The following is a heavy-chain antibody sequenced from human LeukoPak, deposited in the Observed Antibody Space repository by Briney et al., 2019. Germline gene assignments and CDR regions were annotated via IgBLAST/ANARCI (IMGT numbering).Heavy chain of an antibody. CDR2: IHYSGST. CDR3: AMYDYSGWHYFTY. V-gene: IGHV4-59*01. J-gene: IGHJ4*02. D-gene: IGHD3-22*01. CDR1: GGSITTTY. Sequence: PSATLSLTCTVSGGSITTTYSGWTRQPPGKGLELIGYIHYSGSTDYNPSLQSRVTMSIDTSKNQFSLNLSSVTAADTAVYYCAMYDYSGWHYFTYWGQGTLVTVSS.